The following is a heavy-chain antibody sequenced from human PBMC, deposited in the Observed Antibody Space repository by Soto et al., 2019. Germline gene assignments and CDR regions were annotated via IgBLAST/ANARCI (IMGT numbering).Heavy chain of an antibody. CDR2: ISPDGGST. CDR3: AKGGEHRICEVDPLFAY. V-gene: IGHV1-46*01. CDR1: GFDFTDHY. D-gene: IGHD2-15*01. Sequence: GASVKVSCKASGFDFTDHYIHWVRQAPGQGLEWMGIISPDGGSTRYSQKFQARITMTRDTSTSTVYMELNSLGPEDTAIYYCAKGGEHRICEVDPLFAYWGQGALVTV. J-gene: IGHJ4*02.